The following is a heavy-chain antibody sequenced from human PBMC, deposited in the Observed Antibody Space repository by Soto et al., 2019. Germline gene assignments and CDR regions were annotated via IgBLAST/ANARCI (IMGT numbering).Heavy chain of an antibody. CDR2: ISYDGSNK. D-gene: IGHD1-26*01. CDR1: GFTFSSYA. CDR3: ARASPLRELH. V-gene: IGHV3-30-3*01. J-gene: IGHJ4*02. Sequence: QVQLVESGGGVVQAGRCLRLSCAASGFTFSSYAMHWVRQAPGKGLEWVAVISYDGSNKYYADSVKGRFTISRDNSKNTLYLQMNSLRAEDTAVYYCARASPLRELHWGQETLVTVSS.